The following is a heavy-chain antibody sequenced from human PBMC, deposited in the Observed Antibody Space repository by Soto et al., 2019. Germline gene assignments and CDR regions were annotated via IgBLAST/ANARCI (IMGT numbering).Heavy chain of an antibody. CDR2: IYPGDSDT. J-gene: IGHJ3*02. Sequence: PGESLKISCKGSGYSFTSYWIGWVRQMPGKGLEWMGIIYPGDSDTRYSPSFQGQVTISADNSKNTLYLQMNSLRAEDTAVYYCASYSWELQGYDAFDIWGQGTMVTVSS. CDR3: ASYSWELQGYDAFDI. V-gene: IGHV5-51*01. CDR1: GYSFTSYW. D-gene: IGHD1-26*01.